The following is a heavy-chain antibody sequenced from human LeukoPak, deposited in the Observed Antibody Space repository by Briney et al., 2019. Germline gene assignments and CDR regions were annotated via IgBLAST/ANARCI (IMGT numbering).Heavy chain of an antibody. J-gene: IGHJ4*02. CDR3: AKEPRYYYDSSGYYRFDY. D-gene: IGHD3-22*01. CDR1: GFTFSSYA. V-gene: IGHV3-23*01. CDR2: ISGSGGTT. Sequence: PGGSLRLSCAASGFTFSSYAMSWVRQAPGKGLEWVSAISGSGGTTYYADSVKGRFTISRDNSKNTLYLQMNSLRAEDMAVYYCAKEPRYYYDSSGYYRFDYWGQGTLVTVSS.